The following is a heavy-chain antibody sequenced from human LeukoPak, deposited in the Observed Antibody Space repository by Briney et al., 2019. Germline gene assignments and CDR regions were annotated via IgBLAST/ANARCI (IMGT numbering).Heavy chain of an antibody. CDR1: GFTFSSYA. CDR3: AKVGVGDGHNRDFDY. CDR2: ITTSGINT. D-gene: IGHD5-24*01. Sequence: GGSLRLSCAASGFTFSSYAMTWVRQAPGKGLDWVSAITTSGINTFYADSVKGRFTISRDNSKNTLYLQMNSLRAEDTAVYYCAKVGVGDGHNRDFDYWGQGTLVTVSS. J-gene: IGHJ4*02. V-gene: IGHV3-23*01.